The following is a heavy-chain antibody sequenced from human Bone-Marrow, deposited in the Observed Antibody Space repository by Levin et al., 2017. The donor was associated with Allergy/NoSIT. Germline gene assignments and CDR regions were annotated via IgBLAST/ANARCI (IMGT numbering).Heavy chain of an antibody. CDR1: GFTFSNAW. CDR3: TTEDSEHNYYDYGMDG. Sequence: GESLKISCAASGFTFSNAWMSWVRQAPGKGLEWVGRIKSKTDGGTTDYAAPVKGRFTISRDDSKNTLYLQMNSLKTEDTAVYYCTTEDSEHNYYDYGMDGWGQGTTVTVSS. CDR2: IKSKTDGGTT. D-gene: IGHD3-22*01. V-gene: IGHV3-15*01. J-gene: IGHJ6*02.